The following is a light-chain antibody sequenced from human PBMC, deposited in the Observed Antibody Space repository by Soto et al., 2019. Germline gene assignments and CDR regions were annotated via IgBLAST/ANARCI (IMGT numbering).Light chain of an antibody. CDR1: QYVSST. Sequence: EIVLTQSPATLSVSPGDRVTLSCRASQYVSSTMAWYQQRPGEAPRLLMYDASYRATGIPARFSGSGSGTKFTLTISSLQPDDFAVYYCQQHNNWSGTFGPGTKVDIK. J-gene: IGKJ1*01. V-gene: IGKV3D-15*01. CDR3: QQHNNWSGT. CDR2: DAS.